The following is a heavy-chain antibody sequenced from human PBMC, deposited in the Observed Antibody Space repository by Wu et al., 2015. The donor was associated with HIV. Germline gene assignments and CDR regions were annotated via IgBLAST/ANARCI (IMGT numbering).Heavy chain of an antibody. V-gene: IGHV1-69*13. Sequence: QVQLVQSGAEVKKPGSSVKVXCKASGGTFSSYAISWVRQAPGQGLEWMGRIIPIFGTANYAQKFQGRVTITADESTSTAYMELSSLRSEDTAVYYCARCAPYGSGSYSDYWGQGTLVTVSS. CDR1: GGTFSSYA. D-gene: IGHD3-10*01. J-gene: IGHJ4*02. CDR3: ARCAPYGSGSYSDY. CDR2: IIPIFGTA.